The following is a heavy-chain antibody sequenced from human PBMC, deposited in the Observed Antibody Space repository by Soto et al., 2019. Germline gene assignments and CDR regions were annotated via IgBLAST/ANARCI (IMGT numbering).Heavy chain of an antibody. CDR2: INHSGST. D-gene: IGHD2-15*01. CDR1: GGSFSGYY. J-gene: IGHJ3*02. Sequence: QVQLQQWGAGLLKPSETLSLTCAVYGGSFSGYYWSWIRQPPGKGLEWIGEINHSGSTNYNPSLKSRVTISVDTSQNQFSLKLSSVTAAETAVYYCARGPTRDIVVVVAAREAAFDIWGQGTMVTVSS. CDR3: ARGPTRDIVVVVAAREAAFDI. V-gene: IGHV4-34*01.